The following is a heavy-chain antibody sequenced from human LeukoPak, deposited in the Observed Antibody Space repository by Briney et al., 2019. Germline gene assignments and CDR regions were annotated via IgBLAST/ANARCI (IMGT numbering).Heavy chain of an antibody. J-gene: IGHJ4*02. D-gene: IGHD6-19*01. V-gene: IGHV4-34*01. CDR2: INHSGST. CDR3: AREALAVAGPYYFDY. Sequence: PSETLSLTCAVYGGSFSGYYWSWIRQPPGKGLEWIGEINHSGSTNYNPSLKSRVTISVDTSKNQFSLQLNSVTPEDTAVYYCAREALAVAGPYYFDYWGQGTLVTVSS. CDR1: GGSFSGYY.